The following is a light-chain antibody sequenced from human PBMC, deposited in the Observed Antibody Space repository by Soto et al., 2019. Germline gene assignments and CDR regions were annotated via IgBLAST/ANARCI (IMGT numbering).Light chain of an antibody. J-gene: IGKJ4*01. V-gene: IGKV1-27*01. CDR2: DAS. CDR1: QGISNN. CDR3: QKYDSAPLT. Sequence: DIQMTQSPSSLSASVGDRVTIACRASQGISNNLAWYQQKVGKVPKLLIYDASTLQSGVPSRFSGSRSGTDFTLTISSLQAEDVATYYCQKYDSAPLTFGGGTKVEI.